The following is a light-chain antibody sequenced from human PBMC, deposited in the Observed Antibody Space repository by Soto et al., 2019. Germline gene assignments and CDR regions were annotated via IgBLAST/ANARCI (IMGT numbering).Light chain of an antibody. Sequence: QSALTQPASLSWSPAQSITISCTGTSGDIGAYDYVSWFQQHPGKATNRTTSEINPRPSAISYPFSGSKSGNTAHLTTSGLNVEDQAEYIGFSFITTCAHEFGHGTEVTVL. V-gene: IGLV2-14*01. CDR2: EIN. CDR3: FSFITTCAHE. J-gene: IGLJ1*01. CDR1: SGDIGAYDY.